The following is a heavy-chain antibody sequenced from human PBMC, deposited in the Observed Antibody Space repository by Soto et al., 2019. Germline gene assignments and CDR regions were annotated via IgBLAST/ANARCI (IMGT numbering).Heavy chain of an antibody. V-gene: IGHV4-59*08. CDR1: GGSISSDS. CDR2: VYHSGST. Sequence: QVQLQESGPGLVKPSETLSLTCNVSGGSISSDSWGWIRQPPGKGLEWIAYVYHSGSTNYNPSLKSRVTLSVDPSKIHLSLKLSSVTAADTAVYYCARLDFGDPIGGFDIWGLGTMVTVSS. CDR3: ARLDFGDPIGGFDI. D-gene: IGHD4-17*01. J-gene: IGHJ3*02.